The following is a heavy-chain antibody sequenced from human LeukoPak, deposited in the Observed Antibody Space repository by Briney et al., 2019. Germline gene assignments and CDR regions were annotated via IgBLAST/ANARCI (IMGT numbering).Heavy chain of an antibody. D-gene: IGHD5-24*01. CDR1: GSSISSHY. CDR2: SHYSGIT. CDR3: ARDGYTIASYFDY. J-gene: IGHJ4*02. Sequence: PSETLSLTCTVSGSSISSHYWSWIRQPPGKGLEWIGYSHYSGITSYNPSLKSRVTISVDTSKSQFSLKLTSVTAADTAVYYCARDGYTIASYFDYWGQGALVTVSS. V-gene: IGHV4-59*11.